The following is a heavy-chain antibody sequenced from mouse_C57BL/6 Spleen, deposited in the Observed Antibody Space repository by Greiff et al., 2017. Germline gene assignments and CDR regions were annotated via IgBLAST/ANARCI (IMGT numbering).Heavy chain of an antibody. V-gene: IGHV2-2*01. Sequence: VQRVESGPGLVQPSQSLSITCTVSGFSLTSYGVHWVRQSPGKGLEWLGVIWSGGSTDYNAAFISRLSISKDNSKSQVFFKMNSLQADDTAIYYCARTDYDKGYYYAMDYWGQGTSVTVSS. CDR2: IWSGGST. D-gene: IGHD2-4*01. CDR3: ARTDYDKGYYYAMDY. J-gene: IGHJ4*01. CDR1: GFSLTSYG.